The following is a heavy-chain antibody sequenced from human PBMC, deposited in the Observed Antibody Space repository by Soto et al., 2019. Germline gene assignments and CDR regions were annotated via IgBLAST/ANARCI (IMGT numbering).Heavy chain of an antibody. CDR3: ARDGSIGRNYYYYIDF. CDR2: IYSGGGT. D-gene: IGHD3-10*01. V-gene: IGHV3-66*01. Sequence: PGGSLRLSCAASGFTVSSNYMTWVRQAPGKGLEWVSAIYSGGGTYYADSVKGRFTISRDNSKNTLYLQMNSLRAEDTAVYYCARDGSIGRNYYYYIDFRGKGTTVTVSS. CDR1: GFTVSSNY. J-gene: IGHJ6*03.